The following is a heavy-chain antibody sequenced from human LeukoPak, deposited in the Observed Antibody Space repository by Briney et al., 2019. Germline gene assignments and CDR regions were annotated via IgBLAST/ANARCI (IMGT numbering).Heavy chain of an antibody. Sequence: GGSLRLSCAASGLTFSSYTMNWVRQAPGKGLEWVSYISSSSSTIYYADSMKGRFTISRDNAKNSLYLQMHSLRAEDTAVYYCARSLNWNYGGGYYYYMDVWGKGTTVTVSS. D-gene: IGHD1-7*01. CDR1: GLTFSSYT. CDR3: ARSLNWNYGGGYYYYMDV. J-gene: IGHJ6*03. CDR2: ISSSSSTI. V-gene: IGHV3-48*01.